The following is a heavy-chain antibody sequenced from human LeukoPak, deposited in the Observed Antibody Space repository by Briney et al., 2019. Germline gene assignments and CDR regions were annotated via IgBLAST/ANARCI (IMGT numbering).Heavy chain of an antibody. CDR1: GGSISSYY. J-gene: IGHJ4*02. CDR3: ARGGYYYALDY. D-gene: IGHD3-22*01. CDR2: VYYSGST. V-gene: IGHV4-59*01. Sequence: PSETLSLTCTVSGGSISSYYWSWIRQPPGKGLEWIGYVYYSGSTNYNPSLKSRVTISVDTSKNQFSLKLSSVTAADTAVYYCARGGYYYALDYWGQGTLVTVSS.